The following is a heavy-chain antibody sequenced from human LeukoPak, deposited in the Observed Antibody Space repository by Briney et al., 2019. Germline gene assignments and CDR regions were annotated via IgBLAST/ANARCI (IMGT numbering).Heavy chain of an antibody. V-gene: IGHV3-11*04. CDR3: ARDAIAAAGRVYYYYYYMDV. Sequence: GGSLRLSCAASGFTFSDYYMSWIRQAPGKGLEWVSYISSSGSTIYYADSVKGRFTISRDNAKNSLYLQMNSLRAEDTAVYYCARDAIAAAGRVYYYYYYMDVWGKGTTVTVSS. J-gene: IGHJ6*03. CDR1: GFTFSDYY. D-gene: IGHD6-13*01. CDR2: ISSSGSTI.